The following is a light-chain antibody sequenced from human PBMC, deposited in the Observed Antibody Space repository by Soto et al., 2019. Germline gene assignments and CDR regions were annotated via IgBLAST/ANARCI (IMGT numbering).Light chain of an antibody. J-gene: IGKJ1*01. CDR2: GAS. V-gene: IGKV4-1*01. CDR1: ESVLYSSNNKNY. CDR3: QPYGSSPRT. Sequence: IAMTESPDSPALCLVERATINCKCSESVLYSSNNKNYLAWYQQKPGQAPRLLIYGASSRATGIPARFSGSGSGTDFTLTISRLEPEDFAVYYCQPYGSSPRTVGQGTKVDIK.